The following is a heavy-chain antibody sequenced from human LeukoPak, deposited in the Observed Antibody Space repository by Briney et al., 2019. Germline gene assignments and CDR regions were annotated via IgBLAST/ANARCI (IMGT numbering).Heavy chain of an antibody. D-gene: IGHD4-17*01. Sequence: SETLSLTCTVSGGSISSYYWSWIRQPPGKGLEWIGYVYYSGSTNYNPSFKSRRTISVDTSKNQFSLNLTSVTAADTAVYYCAREGTTVTHFDSWGQGTLVTVSS. J-gene: IGHJ4*02. CDR3: AREGTTVTHFDS. V-gene: IGHV4-59*01. CDR1: GGSISSYY. CDR2: VYYSGST.